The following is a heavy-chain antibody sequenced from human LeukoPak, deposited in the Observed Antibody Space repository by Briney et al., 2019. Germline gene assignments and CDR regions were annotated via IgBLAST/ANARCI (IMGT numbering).Heavy chain of an antibody. J-gene: IGHJ4*02. Sequence: SETLSLTCTVSGGSISSSSYYWGWIRQPPGKGLEWIGRIYTSGSTNYNPSLKSRVTISVDTSKNQFSLKLSSVTAADTAVYYCARFLAAAGPYFDYWGQGTLVTVSS. CDR1: GGSISSSSYY. CDR2: IYTSGST. CDR3: ARFLAAAGPYFDY. D-gene: IGHD6-13*01. V-gene: IGHV4-39*07.